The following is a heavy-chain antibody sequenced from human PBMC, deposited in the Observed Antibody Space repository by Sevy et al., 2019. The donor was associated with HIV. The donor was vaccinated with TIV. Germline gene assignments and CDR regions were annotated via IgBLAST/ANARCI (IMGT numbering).Heavy chain of an antibody. J-gene: IGHJ6*02. Sequence: GGSLRLSCAASGFTFSSYGMHWVRQAPGKGLEWVAVISYDGSNKYYADSVKGRFTISRDNSKNTLYLQMNSLRAEDTAAYYCATVPYSSGWDLSYGMDVWGQGTTVTVSS. CDR1: GFTFSSYG. CDR3: ATVPYSSGWDLSYGMDV. V-gene: IGHV3-30*03. D-gene: IGHD6-19*01. CDR2: ISYDGSNK.